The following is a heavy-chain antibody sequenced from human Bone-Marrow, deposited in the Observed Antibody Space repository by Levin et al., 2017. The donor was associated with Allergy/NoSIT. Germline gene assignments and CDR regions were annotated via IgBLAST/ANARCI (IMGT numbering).Heavy chain of an antibody. Sequence: GGSLRLSCAASGFTFGQYGMHWVRQAPGKGLEWVAVISSDGTNEAYADSVKGRFTVSRDNSKNTLYLQMNSLRAEDTAVFYCARDASAFGDYVFDYWGQGTLVTVSS. CDR2: ISSDGTNE. CDR1: GFTFGQYG. CDR3: ARDASAFGDYVFDY. J-gene: IGHJ4*02. D-gene: IGHD4-17*01. V-gene: IGHV3-30*03.